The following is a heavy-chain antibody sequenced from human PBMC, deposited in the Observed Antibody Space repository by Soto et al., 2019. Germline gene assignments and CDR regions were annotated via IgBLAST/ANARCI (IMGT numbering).Heavy chain of an antibody. Sequence: PGGSLRLSCAASGFTFSSYSMNWVRQAPGKGLEWVSSISSSSSYIYYADSVKGRFTISRDNAKNSLYLQMNSLRAEDTAVYYCAREGASYYYDSSGPRGFDYWGQGTLVTVSS. CDR3: AREGASYYYDSSGPRGFDY. CDR2: ISSSSSYI. D-gene: IGHD3-22*01. V-gene: IGHV3-21*01. J-gene: IGHJ4*02. CDR1: GFTFSSYS.